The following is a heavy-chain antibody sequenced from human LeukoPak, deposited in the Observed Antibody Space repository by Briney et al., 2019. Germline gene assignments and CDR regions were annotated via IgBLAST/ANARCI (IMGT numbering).Heavy chain of an antibody. Sequence: GGSLRLSCAASGSTFSSYAMSWVRQAPGKGLEWVSAISGSGGSTYYADSVKGRFTISRDNSKNTLYLQMNSLRAEDTAVYYCAKDYVRSSGYYYRDYWDQGTLVTVSS. V-gene: IGHV3-23*01. CDR2: ISGSGGST. CDR1: GSTFSSYA. CDR3: AKDYVRSSGYYYRDY. D-gene: IGHD3-22*01. J-gene: IGHJ4*02.